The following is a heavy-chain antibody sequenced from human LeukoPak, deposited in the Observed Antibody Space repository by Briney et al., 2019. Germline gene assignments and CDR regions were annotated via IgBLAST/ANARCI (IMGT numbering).Heavy chain of an antibody. J-gene: IGHJ4*02. CDR1: GGSISSYY. CDR3: AREARSEGNYFDY. Sequence: SETLSLTCTVSGGSISSYYWSWIRQPPGKGLEWIGYIYYSGSTNYNPSLKSRVTISVDTSKNQFSLKLSSVTAADTAVYYCAREARSEGNYFDYWGQGTLVTVSS. V-gene: IGHV4-59*01. CDR2: IYYSGST. D-gene: IGHD6-19*01.